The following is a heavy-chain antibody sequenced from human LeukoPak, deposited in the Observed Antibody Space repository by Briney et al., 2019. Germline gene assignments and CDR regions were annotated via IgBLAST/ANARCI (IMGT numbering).Heavy chain of an antibody. D-gene: IGHD1-26*01. CDR1: GGSFSGNF. CDR3: ARVPKSVGINYFDS. V-gene: IGHV4-34*01. CDR2: INHRGNT. J-gene: IGHJ4*02. Sequence: PSETLSLTCAVYGGSFSGNFWSWVRQPPGKGPEWIGEINHRGNTNYNPSLKSRVTISVDTSKNQFSLKLSSVTAADTAVYYCARVPKSVGINYFDSWGQGTQVTVSS.